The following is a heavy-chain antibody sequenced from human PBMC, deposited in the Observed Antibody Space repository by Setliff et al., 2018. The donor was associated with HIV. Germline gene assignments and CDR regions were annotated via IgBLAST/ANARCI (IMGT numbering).Heavy chain of an antibody. V-gene: IGHV4-31*01. CDR2: IYFSGSA. CDR3: ARVPLNVHYYYMDV. D-gene: IGHD6-6*01. Sequence: SETLSLTCTVSGDSITSGSFFWTWIRQNPGKGLEWIGYIYFSGSATYNPSLKSPVSISVDTSKNQFYLKLSSVTAADTAVYYCARVPLNVHYYYMDVWGKGTTVTVSS. J-gene: IGHJ6*03. CDR1: GDSITSGSFF.